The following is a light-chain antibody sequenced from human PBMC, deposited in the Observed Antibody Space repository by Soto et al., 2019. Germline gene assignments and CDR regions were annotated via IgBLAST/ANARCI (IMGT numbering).Light chain of an antibody. CDR2: AAV. V-gene: IGKV1-39*01. Sequence: DIQMTQSPSSLSASVGDRVTISCRARQSIGGYLNWYQQKPGKAPDLLIYAAVTLQSGDPSRFSGSGSGTDFTLTISSLQPEDFATYHCQQSHSTPLTFGPGTKVEIK. CDR1: QSIGGY. CDR3: QQSHSTPLT. J-gene: IGKJ3*01.